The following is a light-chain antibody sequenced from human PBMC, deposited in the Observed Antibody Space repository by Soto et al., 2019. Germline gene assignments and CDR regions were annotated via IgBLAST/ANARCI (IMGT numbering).Light chain of an antibody. CDR1: NSDVGAYNY. CDR2: EVN. CDR3: NSYTNSNTYV. V-gene: IGLV2-14*01. Sequence: QSALTQPASVSGSPGQSITISCTGTNSDVGAYNYVSWYQQHPGKAPKLIIYEVNNRPSGISNRFSGSKSANTASLTISGLQAEDEADYYCNSYTNSNTYVFGTGTKVTVL. J-gene: IGLJ1*01.